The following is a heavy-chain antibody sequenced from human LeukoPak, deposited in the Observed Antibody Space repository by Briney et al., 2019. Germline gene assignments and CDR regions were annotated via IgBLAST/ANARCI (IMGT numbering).Heavy chain of an antibody. CDR1: GYTFTSYA. CDR2: ISAYNGNT. D-gene: IGHD6-19*01. Sequence: ASVKVSCKASGYTFTSYAISWVRQAPGQGLEWMGWISAYNGNTNYAHKFQGRVTMTTDTSTTTAYMELRSLRYDDTAVYYCARDGAVAGEFDYWGQGTLVTVSS. V-gene: IGHV1-18*04. CDR3: ARDGAVAGEFDY. J-gene: IGHJ4*02.